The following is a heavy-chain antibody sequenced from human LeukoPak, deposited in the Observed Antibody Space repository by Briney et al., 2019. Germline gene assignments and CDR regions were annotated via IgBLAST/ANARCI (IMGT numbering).Heavy chain of an antibody. J-gene: IGHJ4*02. CDR1: GLTFDDYG. CDR3: ARLETGDDYGGDY. CDR2: INWNGGTT. D-gene: IGHD4-23*01. V-gene: IGHV3-20*04. Sequence: PGGSLRLSCVASGLTFDDYGMSWVRQAPGKGLEWVSGINWNGGTTTYADSVKGRFTISRDNSKNTLYLQMNSLRAEDTAVYYCARLETGDDYGGDYWGQGTLVTVSS.